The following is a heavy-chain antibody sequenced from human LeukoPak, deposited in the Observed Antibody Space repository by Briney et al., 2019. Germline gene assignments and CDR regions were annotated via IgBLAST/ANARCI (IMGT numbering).Heavy chain of an antibody. CDR3: VRDKLTGASRLDY. CDR1: GFTFSSYS. V-gene: IGHV3-21*04. Sequence: GGSLRLSCAASGFTFSSYSMNWVRQAPGKGLEWVSSISSSSSYIYYADSVKGRFTISRDNAKNSLYLQMNSLRAEDTAVHYCVRDKLTGASRLDYWGQGTLLTVSS. D-gene: IGHD7-27*01. J-gene: IGHJ4*02. CDR2: ISSSSSYI.